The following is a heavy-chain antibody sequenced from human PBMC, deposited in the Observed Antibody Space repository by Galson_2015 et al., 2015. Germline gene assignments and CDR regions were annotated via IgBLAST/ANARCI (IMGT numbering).Heavy chain of an antibody. CDR2: ISYDGSNK. V-gene: IGHV3-30*04. Sequence: SLRLSCAASGFTFSSYAMHWVRQAPGKGLEWVAVISYDGSNKYYADSVKGRFTISRDNSKKTLYLQMNSLRPEDTAVYYCAKVVGAQSFYYYGVDVWGQGTTVTVSS. CDR1: GFTFSSYA. D-gene: IGHD1-26*01. J-gene: IGHJ6*02. CDR3: AKVVGAQSFYYYGVDV.